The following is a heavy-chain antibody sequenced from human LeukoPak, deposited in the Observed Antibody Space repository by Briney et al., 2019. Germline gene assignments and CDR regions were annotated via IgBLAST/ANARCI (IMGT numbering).Heavy chain of an antibody. CDR2: INSEGSTI. D-gene: IGHD3-22*01. CDR1: GFTFSTYW. J-gene: IGHJ4*02. CDR3: ARISSDSISYYDH. V-gene: IGHV3-74*01. Sequence: GGSLRLSCATSGFTFSTYWMHWARQAPGKGLVWVSRINSEGSTISYADSVKGRFAISRDNAKNTLFLQMNSLRAEDTAVYYCARISSDSISYYDHWGQGTLVTVSS.